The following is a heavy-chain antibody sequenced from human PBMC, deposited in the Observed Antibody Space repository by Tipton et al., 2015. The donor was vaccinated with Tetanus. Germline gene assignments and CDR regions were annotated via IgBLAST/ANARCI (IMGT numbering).Heavy chain of an antibody. CDR2: IYQTDST. V-gene: IGHV4-30-2*01. D-gene: IGHD6-19*01. CDR3: ARPIKQWLVPVDS. CDR1: GGLITTGGYS. J-gene: IGHJ4*02. Sequence: TLSLTCTVSGGLITTGGYSWGWIRQPPGQGLEWLGYIYQTDSTYYNPSVRSRLTLSLQRSKNQVSLKLSSVTAADTAVYYCARPIKQWLVPVDSWGQGTLVTVSS.